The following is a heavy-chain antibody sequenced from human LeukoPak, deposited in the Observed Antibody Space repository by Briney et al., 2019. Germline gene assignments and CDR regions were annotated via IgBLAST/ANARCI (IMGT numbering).Heavy chain of an antibody. CDR3: ARFMPTNRYCGGDCYTDY. Sequence: NPSETLSLTCTVSGGSISSFYWSWIRQPPGKGLEWIGYIYYSGSTNYNPSLKSRVTISVDTSKNQFSLRLSSVTAADTAVYYCARFMPTNRYCGGDCYTDYWGQGTLVTVSS. V-gene: IGHV4-59*01. D-gene: IGHD2-21*02. CDR2: IYYSGST. CDR1: GGSISSFY. J-gene: IGHJ4*02.